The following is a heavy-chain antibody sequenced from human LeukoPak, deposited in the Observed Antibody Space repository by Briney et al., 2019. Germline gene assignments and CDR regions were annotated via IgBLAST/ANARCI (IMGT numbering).Heavy chain of an antibody. CDR3: ASGSYDSSGYYLGVFDY. Sequence: SETLSLTCTVSGASISSYYWSWIRQPPGKRLEWIGYIYYSGSANYNPSLKSRVTISVDTSKNQFSLKLNSVTAADTAVYYCASGSYDSSGYYLGVFDYWGQGTLVTVSS. CDR1: GASISSYY. V-gene: IGHV4-59*08. J-gene: IGHJ4*02. D-gene: IGHD3-22*01. CDR2: IYYSGSA.